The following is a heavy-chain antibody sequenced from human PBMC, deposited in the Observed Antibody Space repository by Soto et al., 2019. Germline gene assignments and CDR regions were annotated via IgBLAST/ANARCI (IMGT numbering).Heavy chain of an antibody. Sequence: GGSLRLSCAASGFTFSDYYMSWIRQAPGKGLEWVSYISSSGSTIYYADSVKGRFTISRDNAKNSLYLQMNSLRAEDTAVYYCAGDLGIAAREDAFDIWGQGTMVTVSS. CDR1: GFTFSDYY. J-gene: IGHJ3*02. V-gene: IGHV3-11*01. CDR2: ISSSGSTI. CDR3: AGDLGIAAREDAFDI. D-gene: IGHD6-13*01.